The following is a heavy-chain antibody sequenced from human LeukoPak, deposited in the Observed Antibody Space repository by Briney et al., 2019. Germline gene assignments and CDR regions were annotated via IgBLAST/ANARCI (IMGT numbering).Heavy chain of an antibody. CDR2: IKQDGSEK. CDR3: ARDWDYYDSSGPVDYFDY. CDR1: GFTFSSYW. V-gene: IGHV3-7*01. J-gene: IGHJ4*02. Sequence: GGSLRLSCAASGFTFSSYWMSWVRQAPGKGLEWVANIKQDGSEKYYVDSVKGRFTISRDNAKSSLYLQMNSLRAEDTAVYYCARDWDYYDSSGPVDYFDYWGQGTPVTVSS. D-gene: IGHD3-22*01.